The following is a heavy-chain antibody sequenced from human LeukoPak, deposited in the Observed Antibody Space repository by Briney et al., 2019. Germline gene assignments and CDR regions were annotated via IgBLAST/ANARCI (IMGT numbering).Heavy chain of an antibody. CDR1: GFTFSSYG. D-gene: IGHD4-17*01. CDR2: ISSSSSYI. Sequence: GGSLRLSCAASGFTFSSYGMNWVRQAPGKGLEWDSSISSSSSYIYYADSVKGRFTISRDNAKNSLYLQMNSLRAEDTAVYYCARADTVTSLGWYFDLWGRGTLVTVSS. V-gene: IGHV3-21*04. J-gene: IGHJ2*01. CDR3: ARADTVTSLGWYFDL.